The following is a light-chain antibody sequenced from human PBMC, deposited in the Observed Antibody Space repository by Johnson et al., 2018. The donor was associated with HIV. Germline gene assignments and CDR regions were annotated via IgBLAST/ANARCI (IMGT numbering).Light chain of an antibody. J-gene: IGLJ1*01. Sequence: QSVLTQPPSVSAAPGQKVTISCSGSSSNIGNNSVSWYQQVPGTAPKLLIYDNDKRPSGIPDRFSGSKSATSATLGITGRQTGDEADYYCGTWDSSLSGVFGTGTKVTVL. CDR1: SSNIGNNS. CDR2: DND. CDR3: GTWDSSLSGV. V-gene: IGLV1-51*01.